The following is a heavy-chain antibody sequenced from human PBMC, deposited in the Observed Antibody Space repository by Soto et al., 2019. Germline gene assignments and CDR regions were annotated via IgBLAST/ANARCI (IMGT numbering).Heavy chain of an antibody. CDR2: ISSCDEDT. V-gene: IGHV3-23*01. Sequence: EVQLLESGGGLVQPGGSLRLSCAVSGFTFSTYTMSWVRQAPGRGLEWVSGISSCDEDTDYEDSVKGRFTISRDNSKDNLVVKMSAVRADGAAVFYYDKNEYGGVHSGVNAFDTWGEGTVVTVSS. D-gene: IGHD4-17*01. J-gene: IGHJ5*01. CDR1: GFTFSTYT. CDR3: DKNEYGGVHSGVNAFDT.